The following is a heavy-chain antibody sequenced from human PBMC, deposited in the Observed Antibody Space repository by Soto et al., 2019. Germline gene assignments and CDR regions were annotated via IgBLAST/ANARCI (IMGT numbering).Heavy chain of an antibody. CDR2: INSDGSST. D-gene: IGHD3-3*01. V-gene: IGHV3-74*01. CDR3: ARGYYDFWSGYFDAFDI. J-gene: IGHJ3*02. Sequence: PGGSLRLSCAASGFTFSSYWMHWVRQAPGKGLVWVSRINSDGSSTSYADSVKGRFTISRDNAKNTLYLQMNSLRAEDTAVYYCARGYYDFWSGYFDAFDIWGQGTMVTVSS. CDR1: GFTFSSYW.